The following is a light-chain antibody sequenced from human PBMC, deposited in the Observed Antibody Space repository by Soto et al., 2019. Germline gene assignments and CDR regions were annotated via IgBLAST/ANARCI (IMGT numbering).Light chain of an antibody. CDR3: ATWDDDVSGPV. J-gene: IGLJ3*02. CDR1: SSDIGGYNY. V-gene: IGLV2-8*01. Sequence: QSALTQPPSASGSPGQSVTISCTGTSSDIGGYNYVSWYQQHPGKAPKLIIYEVSKRPSGVPDRFSGSKSGNTASLTVSGLQAEDEADYYCATWDDDVSGPVFGGGTKLTVL. CDR2: EVS.